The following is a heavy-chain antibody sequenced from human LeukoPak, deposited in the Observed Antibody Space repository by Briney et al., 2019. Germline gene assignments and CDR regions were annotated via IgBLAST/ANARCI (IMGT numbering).Heavy chain of an antibody. CDR3: ARGTLYYYDSSGPYLFDY. Sequence: ASVKVSCKASGYTFTSYGISWVRQAPGQGLEWMGWISDYNGNTNYAQKLQGRVTMTTDTSTSTAYMELRSLRSDDTAVYYCARGTLYYYDSSGPYLFDYWGQGTLVTVSS. V-gene: IGHV1-18*01. D-gene: IGHD3-22*01. CDR2: ISDYNGNT. J-gene: IGHJ4*02. CDR1: GYTFTSYG.